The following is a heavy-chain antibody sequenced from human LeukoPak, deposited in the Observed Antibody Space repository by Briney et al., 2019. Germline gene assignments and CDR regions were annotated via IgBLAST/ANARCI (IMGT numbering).Heavy chain of an antibody. CDR2: INPNSGGT. V-gene: IGHV1-2*02. CDR3: ASPGYSSGWYLDY. J-gene: IGHJ4*02. CDR1: GYTFTGYY. D-gene: IGHD6-19*01. Sequence: ASVTVSCKASGYTFTGYYMHWVRQAPGQGLEWMGWINPNSGGTNYAQKFQGRVTMTRDTSISTAYMELSRLRSDDTAVYYCASPGYSSGWYLDYWGQGTLVTVSS.